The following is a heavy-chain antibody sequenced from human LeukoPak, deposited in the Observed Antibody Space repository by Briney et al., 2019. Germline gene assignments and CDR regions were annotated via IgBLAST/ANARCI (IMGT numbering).Heavy chain of an antibody. V-gene: IGHV3-11*04. CDR2: ISSNANTI. J-gene: IGHJ3*02. Sequence: PGGSLRLSCAASGFTFSDYNMNWIRQAPGKGLEWVSYISSNANTIYYADSVKGRFTISRDNAKNSLYLQMNSLRAEDTAVYYCARDLERIVVVTPVDAFDIWGQGTMVTVSS. D-gene: IGHD3-22*01. CDR3: ARDLERIVVVTPVDAFDI. CDR1: GFTFSDYN.